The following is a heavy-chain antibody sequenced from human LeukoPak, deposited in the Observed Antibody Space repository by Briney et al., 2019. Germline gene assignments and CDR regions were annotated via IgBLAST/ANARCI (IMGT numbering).Heavy chain of an antibody. CDR1: GFTFDDYG. CDR3: ARTGTPFFYHYYMDV. D-gene: IGHD2/OR15-2a*01. J-gene: IGHJ6*03. V-gene: IGHV3-20*04. Sequence: GGSLRLSCAASGFTFDDYGMSWVRQAPGKGLEWVSGIIWNGGQTTYADSVKGRFTISRDNAKNSVDLLVNSLRAEDTALYYCARTGTPFFYHYYMDVWGEGTTVTVSS. CDR2: IIWNGGQT.